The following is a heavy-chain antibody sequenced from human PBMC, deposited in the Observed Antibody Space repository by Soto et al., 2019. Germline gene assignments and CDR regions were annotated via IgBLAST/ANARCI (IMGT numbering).Heavy chain of an antibody. D-gene: IGHD2-21*01. CDR1: GFTFSSYA. J-gene: IGHJ6*02. V-gene: IGHV3-64*01. CDR2: ITSNGGNT. Sequence: GSLRLSCAASGFTFSSYAMHWVRQAPGKGLEYVSAITSNGGNTDYASSVKGRFTIARDNSKNTLYLQMGSLRAEDMAVYYCARRIPFGYGMDVWGQGTTVTVSS. CDR3: ARRIPFGYGMDV.